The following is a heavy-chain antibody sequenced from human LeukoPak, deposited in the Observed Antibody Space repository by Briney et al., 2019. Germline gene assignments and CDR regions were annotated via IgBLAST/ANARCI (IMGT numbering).Heavy chain of an antibody. CDR3: VRVWELQNRFYYYYLDV. CDR2: ISAYSGDT. D-gene: IGHD1-26*01. Sequence: GASVKVSCKASGYTFTGYYMHWVRQAPGQGLEWMGWISAYSGDTNYAPNVQGRVTMTTDTSTSTAYMELRSLMSDDTAVYYCVRVWELQNRFYYYYLDVWGTGTPVTVSS. V-gene: IGHV1-18*04. J-gene: IGHJ6*03. CDR1: GYTFTGYY.